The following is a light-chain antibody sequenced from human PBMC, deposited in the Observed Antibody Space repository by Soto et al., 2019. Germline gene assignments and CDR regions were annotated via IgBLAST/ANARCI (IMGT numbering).Light chain of an antibody. V-gene: IGLV2-14*01. CDR2: DVS. Sequence: QSALTQPASVSGSPGQSITISCTGTSSDVGGYNYVSWYQQHPGKAPKLMIYDVSNRPSGVSNRFSGSKSGNTASLTISGLQDEDEADYYCSSYTSSSTLVFGGGTKL. CDR1: SSDVGGYNY. CDR3: SSYTSSSTLV. J-gene: IGLJ3*02.